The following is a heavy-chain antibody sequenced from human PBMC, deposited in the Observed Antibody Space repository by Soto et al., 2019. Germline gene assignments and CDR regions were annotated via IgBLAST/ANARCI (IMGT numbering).Heavy chain of an antibody. CDR1: GGTFSSYA. CDR3: ASSTKGDIVVVVAATDYYYGMDV. D-gene: IGHD2-15*01. Sequence: QVQLVQSGAEVKKPGSSVKVSCKASGGTFSSYAISWVRQAPGQGLEWMGGIIPIFGTANYAQKFKGRVTITADKSTSTAYMELSSPRSEDTAVYYCASSTKGDIVVVVAATDYYYGMDVWGQGTTVTVSS. V-gene: IGHV1-69*06. CDR2: IIPIFGTA. J-gene: IGHJ6*02.